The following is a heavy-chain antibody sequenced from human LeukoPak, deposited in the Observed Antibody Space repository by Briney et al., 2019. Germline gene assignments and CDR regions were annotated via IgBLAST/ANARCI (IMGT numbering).Heavy chain of an antibody. D-gene: IGHD4-23*01. Sequence: GGSLRLSCAASGFTFSSYAMHWVRQAPGKGLEWVAVISYDGSNKYYADSVKGRFTISRDNAKNSLYLQMNSLRAEDTAVYYCARDYGGSSPFDYWGQGTLVTVSS. CDR1: GFTFSSYA. CDR3: ARDYGGSSPFDY. J-gene: IGHJ4*02. CDR2: ISYDGSNK. V-gene: IGHV3-30*04.